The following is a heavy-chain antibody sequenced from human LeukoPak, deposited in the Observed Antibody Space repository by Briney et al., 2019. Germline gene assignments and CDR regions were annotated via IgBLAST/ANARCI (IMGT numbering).Heavy chain of an antibody. CDR2: IYPGDSDT. CDR1: GYSFTSYW. CDR3: ARRAYSSSSYYYYYYMDA. D-gene: IGHD6-6*01. J-gene: IGHJ6*03. V-gene: IGHV5-51*01. Sequence: GESLKISCKGSGYSFTSYWIGWVRQMPGKGLEWMGIIYPGDSDTRYSPSFQGQVTISADKSISTAYLQWSSLKASDTAMYYCARRAYSSSSYYYYYYMDAWGKGTTVTVSS.